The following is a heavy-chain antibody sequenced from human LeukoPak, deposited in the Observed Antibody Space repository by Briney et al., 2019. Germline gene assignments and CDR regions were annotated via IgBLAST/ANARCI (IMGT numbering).Heavy chain of an antibody. CDR1: GYTFTSYA. D-gene: IGHD3-3*01. CDR2: INADNGNT. V-gene: IGHV1-3*01. CDR3: ARSPRRITIPHHFDY. J-gene: IGHJ4*02. Sequence: GASVKVSCKASGYTFTSYAMHWVRQAPGQRLEWMGWINADNGNTKYSQKFQGRVTITRDTSASTAYMELSSLRSEDTAVYYCARSPRRITIPHHFDYWGQGTLVTVSS.